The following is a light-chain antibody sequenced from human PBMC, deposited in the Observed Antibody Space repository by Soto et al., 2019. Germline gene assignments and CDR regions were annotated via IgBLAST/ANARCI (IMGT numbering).Light chain of an antibody. CDR1: QSVSSSY. CDR3: QQYGSSGYT. CDR2: GAS. J-gene: IGKJ2*01. V-gene: IGKV3-20*01. Sequence: EIVLTQSPGTLSLSPGERATLSCRASQSVSSSYLAWYQQKPGQAPRLLIYGASSRATGIPDRFSGSGSGTDFTLNINRLEPEDFAVYSCQQYGSSGYTFGQGTKLEIK.